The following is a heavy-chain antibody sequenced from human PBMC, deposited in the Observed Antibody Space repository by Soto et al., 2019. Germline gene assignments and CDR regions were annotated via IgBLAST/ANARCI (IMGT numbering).Heavy chain of an antibody. Sequence: QVQLVESGGGVVQPGRSLRLSCAASGFTFSNYAMHWVRQAPGKGLEWVAVISYDGSNTYYADSVKGRFIISRDNSKYTLYLQMDSQRAEDTAVFYCAKEPYSSSWNHFDYWGQGTLVTVSS. CDR2: ISYDGSNT. J-gene: IGHJ4*02. V-gene: IGHV3-30-3*01. CDR1: GFTFSNYA. D-gene: IGHD6-13*01. CDR3: AKEPYSSSWNHFDY.